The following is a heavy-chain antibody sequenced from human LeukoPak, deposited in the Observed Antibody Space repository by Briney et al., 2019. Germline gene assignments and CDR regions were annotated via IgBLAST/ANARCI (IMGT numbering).Heavy chain of an antibody. J-gene: IGHJ4*02. V-gene: IGHV4-59*01. CDR3: ARGKEVITMLRGLKPGYYFDY. D-gene: IGHD3-10*01. CDR2: IYYSGST. Sequence: SETLSLTCAVSGGSISSYYWSWLRQPPGKGLEWIGYIYYSGSTKYKSSLKSRVTISVDTSKNQFSLKLSSVTAADTAVYYCARGKEVITMLRGLKPGYYFDYWGQGTLVTVSS. CDR1: GGSISSYY.